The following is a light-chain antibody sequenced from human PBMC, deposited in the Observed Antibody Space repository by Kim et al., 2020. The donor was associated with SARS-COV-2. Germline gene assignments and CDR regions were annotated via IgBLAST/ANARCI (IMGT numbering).Light chain of an antibody. CDR1: SGHSNYI. CDR2: LEGSGNY. J-gene: IGLJ3*02. V-gene: IGLV4-60*03. Sequence: QLVLTQPSSASASLGSSVKLTCTLSSGHSNYIIAWHQQQPGKAPRFLMKLEGSGNYKKGSGVPDRFSGSSFGADRYLTISSLHSEDDATYFCAAWDSITIWVFGGGTQLTVL. CDR3: AAWDSITIWV.